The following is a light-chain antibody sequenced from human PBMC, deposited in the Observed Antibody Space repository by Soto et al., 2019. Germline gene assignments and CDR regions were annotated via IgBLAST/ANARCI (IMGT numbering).Light chain of an antibody. V-gene: IGKV1-39*01. J-gene: IGKJ2*01. CDR1: QSIISY. Sequence: DIQMTQSPSSLSASVGDRVTITCRASQSIISYLNWYQQKPSKAPKLLIYAASSLQSGVPSRFSGSGSGTYFTLTISSLQPEDFATYYCQQSHSSPYTFGQGTQLEI. CDR3: QQSHSSPYT. CDR2: AAS.